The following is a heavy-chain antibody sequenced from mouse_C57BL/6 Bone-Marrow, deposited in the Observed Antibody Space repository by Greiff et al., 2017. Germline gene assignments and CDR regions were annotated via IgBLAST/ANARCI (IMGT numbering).Heavy chain of an antibody. CDR1: GYAFSSSW. V-gene: IGHV1-82*01. CDR3: AREGGYEDAMDY. D-gene: IGHD3-1*01. CDR2: IYPGDGDT. J-gene: IGHJ4*01. Sequence: VQLQGSGPELVKPGASVKISCKASGYAFSSSWMNWVKQRPGKGLEWIGRIYPGDGDTNYNGKFKGKATLTADKSSSTAYMQLSSLTSEDSAVYFCAREGGYEDAMDYWGQGTSVTVSS.